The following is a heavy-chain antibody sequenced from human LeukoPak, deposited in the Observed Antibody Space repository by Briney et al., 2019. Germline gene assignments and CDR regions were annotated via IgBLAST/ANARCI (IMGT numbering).Heavy chain of an antibody. CDR2: INPTSGVT. Sequence: GASVKVSCKASGYTFTGYYMHWVRQAPGQGLEGMGWINPTSGVTNYAPKPQGRVNMTRDKALSTAYMELSRLRADDTAVYYCARDRGEYSYGVGGAFDIWGQGTMVTVSS. CDR1: GYTFTGYY. J-gene: IGHJ3*02. D-gene: IGHD5-18*01. CDR3: ARDRGEYSYGVGGAFDI. V-gene: IGHV1-2*02.